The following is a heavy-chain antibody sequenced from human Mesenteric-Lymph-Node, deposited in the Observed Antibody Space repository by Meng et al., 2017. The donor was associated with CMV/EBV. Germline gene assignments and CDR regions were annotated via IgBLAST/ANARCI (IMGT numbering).Heavy chain of an antibody. CDR1: A. D-gene: IGHD2-2*02. CDR2: VSHDGSQK. Sequence: AMDWVRQARGKGLEWVAVVSHDGSQKFYADAVKGRFTNSRDNPKNTVYLQMNSLRAEDTALYYCARDGTKGHCDSTSCYSGGWFDPWGQGTLVTVSS. CDR3: ARDGTKGHCDSTSCYSGGWFDP. V-gene: IGHV3-30-3*01. J-gene: IGHJ5*02.